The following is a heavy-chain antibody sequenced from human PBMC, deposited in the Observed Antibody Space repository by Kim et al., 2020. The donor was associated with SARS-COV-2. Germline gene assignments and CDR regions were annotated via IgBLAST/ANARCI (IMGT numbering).Heavy chain of an antibody. Sequence: GGSLRLSCAASGFTFSTYAMHWVRRAPGKGLEWVSVVSGSDVTEYADSVRGRFTVSRDNSENTLFLQMNSLRADDTAVYYCAKDRVFGAVADAFDIWGQGTMVTVSS. CDR2: VSGSDVT. CDR1: GFTFSTYA. D-gene: IGHD3-10*01. V-gene: IGHV3-23*01. CDR3: AKDRVFGAVADAFDI. J-gene: IGHJ3*02.